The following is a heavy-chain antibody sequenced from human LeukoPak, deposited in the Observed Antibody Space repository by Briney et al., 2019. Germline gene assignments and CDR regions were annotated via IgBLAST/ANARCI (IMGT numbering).Heavy chain of an antibody. D-gene: IGHD3-10*01. CDR3: ARGSRGVITIPDY. J-gene: IGHJ4*02. CDR2: IYYSGTT. Sequence: SETLSLTCTVSGGSIISYYWSWIRQPPGKGLEWIGYIYYSGTTNYNPSLKSRVTISVDTSKNQFSLKPSSVTAADTAVYYCARGSRGVITIPDYWGQGTLVTVSS. V-gene: IGHV4-59*12. CDR1: GGSIISYY.